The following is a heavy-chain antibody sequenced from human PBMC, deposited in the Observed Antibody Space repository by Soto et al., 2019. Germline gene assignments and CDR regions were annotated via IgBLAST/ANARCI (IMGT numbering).Heavy chain of an antibody. Sequence: ASVKVSCKXSGYTFTSYAMNWVRQAPGQGLEWMGWINTNTGNPTYAQGFTGRFVFSLDTSVSTAYLQICSLKAEDTAVYYCARDMGLVPAAIQPYYYGMDVWGQGTTVTVSS. CDR2: INTNTGNP. D-gene: IGHD2-2*02. J-gene: IGHJ6*02. V-gene: IGHV7-4-1*01. CDR3: ARDMGLVPAAIQPYYYGMDV. CDR1: GYTFTSYA.